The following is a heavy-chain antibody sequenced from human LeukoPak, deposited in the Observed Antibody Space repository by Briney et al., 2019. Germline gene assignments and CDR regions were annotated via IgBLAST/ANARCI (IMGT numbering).Heavy chain of an antibody. CDR2: IYYSGST. CDR3: ARTLQDIVVVPAPLDY. Sequence: SETLSLTCTVSGGSISSYYWSWIRLPPGKGLEWIGYIYYSGSTNYNPSLKSRVTISVDTSKNQFSLKLSSVTAADTAVYYCARTLQDIVVVPAPLDYWGQGTLVTVSS. V-gene: IGHV4-59*12. CDR1: GGSISSYY. D-gene: IGHD2-2*01. J-gene: IGHJ4*02.